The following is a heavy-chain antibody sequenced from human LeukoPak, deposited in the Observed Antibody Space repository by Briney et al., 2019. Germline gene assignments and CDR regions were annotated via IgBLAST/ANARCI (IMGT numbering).Heavy chain of an antibody. V-gene: IGHV1-2*02. CDR2: INPNSGGT. CDR3: ARGRAYSYYYYGMDV. D-gene: IGHD1-1*01. J-gene: IGHJ6*02. Sequence: ASVKVSCKASVYTFTGYYMHWGRHAPGQGLEWMGWINPNSGGTNYAQKSQSRVTTTRDTSISTAYMELSRLRSDATAVYYCARGRAYSYYYYGMDVWGQGTTVTVSS. CDR1: VYTFTGYY.